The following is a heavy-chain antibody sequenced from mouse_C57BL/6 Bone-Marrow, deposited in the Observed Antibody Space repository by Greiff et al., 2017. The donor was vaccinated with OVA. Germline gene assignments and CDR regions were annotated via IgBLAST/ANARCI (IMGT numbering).Heavy chain of an antibody. V-gene: IGHV1-76*01. J-gene: IGHJ2*01. CDR2: IYPGSGNT. CDR1: GYTFTDHY. CDR3: ARDEGYFFEY. Sequence: QVQLKESGAEVVRPGASVKLSCKASGYTFTDHYINWVKQRPGQGLEWIARIYPGSGNTYYNEKFKGKATLTAEKSSNTAYMQLSSLTSEDSAVYFCARDEGYFFEYWGQGTTLTVSS.